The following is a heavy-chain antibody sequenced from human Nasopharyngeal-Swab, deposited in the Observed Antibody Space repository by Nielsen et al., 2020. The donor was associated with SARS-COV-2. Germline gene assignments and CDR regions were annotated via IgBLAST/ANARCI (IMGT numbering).Heavy chain of an antibody. J-gene: IGHJ4*02. CDR3: AKDPDDFRTGDAGD. V-gene: IGHV3-23*01. Sequence: GESLKISCAASGFTFSSYAMSWVRQAPGKGLEWVSAISGSGGSTYYADSVKGRFTISRDNSKNTLYLQMNSLRAEDTAVYYCAKDPDDFRTGDAGDWGQGTLVTVSS. D-gene: IGHD3/OR15-3a*01. CDR2: ISGSGGST. CDR1: GFTFSSYA.